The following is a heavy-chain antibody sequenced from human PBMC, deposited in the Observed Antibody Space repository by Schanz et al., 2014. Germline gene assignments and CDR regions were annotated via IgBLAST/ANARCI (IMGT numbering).Heavy chain of an antibody. D-gene: IGHD5-18*01. V-gene: IGHV3-23*01. Sequence: EVQLLESGGGLVQPGGSLRLSCAASGFTFGDYAMTWVRQAPGKGLEWVSAISGGGGTTYYADSVKGRFTISRDNSKNTLYLQMNSLRAEDTAVYYCAKDAENTAMITDYFDYWGQGTLVTVSS. J-gene: IGHJ4*02. CDR1: GFTFGDYA. CDR2: ISGGGGTT. CDR3: AKDAENTAMITDYFDY.